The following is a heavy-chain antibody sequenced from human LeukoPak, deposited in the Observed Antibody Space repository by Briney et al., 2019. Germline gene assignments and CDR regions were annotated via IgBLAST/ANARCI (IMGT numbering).Heavy chain of an antibody. V-gene: IGHV1-69*06. CDR3: ARFDDSRTVFDY. CDR2: IIPIFGTA. J-gene: IGHJ4*02. D-gene: IGHD3-22*01. CDR1: GGTFNNYT. Sequence: ASVTVSCKASGGTFNNYTISWVRQAPGQGLEWMGGIIPIFGTANYAQKFQGRVTITADKSTSTAYMELSSLRSEDTAVYYCARFDDSRTVFDYWGQGTLVTVSS.